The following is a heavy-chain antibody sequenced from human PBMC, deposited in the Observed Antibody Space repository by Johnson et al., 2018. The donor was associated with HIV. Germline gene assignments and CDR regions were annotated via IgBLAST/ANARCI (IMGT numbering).Heavy chain of an antibody. CDR1: GFTFSDYA. D-gene: IGHD7-27*01. V-gene: IGHV3-30*04. CDR2: ISYDGSNK. Sequence: VQLVESGGGVVRPGGYLRLSCAASGFTFSDYAMHWVRQAPGKGLEWVAVISYDGSNKYYADSVKGRFTISRDNSKNTLYLQMNSLRAEDTAVFYCGMSGVEDAAFDIWGQGTMVTVSS. J-gene: IGHJ3*02. CDR3: GMSGVEDAAFDI.